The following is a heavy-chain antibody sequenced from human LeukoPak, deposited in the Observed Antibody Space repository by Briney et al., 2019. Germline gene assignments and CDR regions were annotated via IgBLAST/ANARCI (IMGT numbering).Heavy chain of an antibody. CDR2: IYSGGST. J-gene: IGHJ4*02. V-gene: IGHV3-53*01. CDR1: GFTVSSNY. D-gene: IGHD6-13*01. CDR3: VGDFLNSSWMGY. Sequence: PGGSLRLSCAASGFTVSSNYMSWVRQAPGKGLEWVSVIYSGGSTYYADSVKGRFNISRDNSKNTLYLQMNSLRVEDTAVYYCVGDFLNSSWMGYWGQGILVNDSS.